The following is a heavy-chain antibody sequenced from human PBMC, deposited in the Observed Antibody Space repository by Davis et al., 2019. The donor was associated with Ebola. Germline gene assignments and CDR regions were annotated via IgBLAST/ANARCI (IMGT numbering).Heavy chain of an antibody. CDR3: ARGTSLARNFDY. CDR1: GYGFADYW. Sequence: GESLKISCKGSGYGFADYWIAWVRQTPGKGLEWMGIIYPDDSDTRYSPSFQGQVTISADESISTAYLQWSSLKASDTAMYYCARGTSLARNFDYWGQGTLVTVSS. D-gene: IGHD3-3*02. V-gene: IGHV5-51*01. J-gene: IGHJ4*02. CDR2: IYPDDSDT.